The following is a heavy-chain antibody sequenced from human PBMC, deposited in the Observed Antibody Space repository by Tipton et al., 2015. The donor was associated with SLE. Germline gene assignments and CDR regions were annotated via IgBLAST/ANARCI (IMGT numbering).Heavy chain of an antibody. CDR3: AKELSSTSRGSFDD. Sequence: GSLRLSCAASGFTFSSYAMNWVRQAPGKGLEWVSGIVGGGTGTFYSDSVKGRFIVSRDNFKNTLHLQMTSLRTEDTAVYYCAKELSSTSRGSFDDWGQGTLVSVSS. D-gene: IGHD1-26*01. CDR2: IVGGGTGT. CDR1: GFTFSSYA. V-gene: IGHV3-23*01. J-gene: IGHJ4*02.